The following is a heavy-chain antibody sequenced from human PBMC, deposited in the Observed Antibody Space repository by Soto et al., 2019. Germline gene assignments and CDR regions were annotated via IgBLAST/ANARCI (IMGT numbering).Heavy chain of an antibody. CDR1: AFSISSNP. V-gene: IGHV3-23*01. J-gene: IGHJ6*02. D-gene: IGHD7-27*01. CDR3: AKVGKKVGYGMDV. CDR2: ISGSGANT. Sequence: AGGSLRLSCAASAFSISSNPMSWVRQAPGKGLEWVSAISGSGANTYYADSVTGRFAISRDDYKNTLYLQMNSLRGEDTAVYYCAKVGKKVGYGMDVWGQGTTVTVSS.